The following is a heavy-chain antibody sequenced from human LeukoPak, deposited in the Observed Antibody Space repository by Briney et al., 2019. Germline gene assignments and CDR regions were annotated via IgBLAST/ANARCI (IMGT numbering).Heavy chain of an antibody. V-gene: IGHV1-24*01. J-gene: IGHJ4*02. CDR1: GYALSELS. CDR2: FDTEEAEK. Sequence: ASVKVSCKVSGYALSELSMHWVRQTPGEGLEWMGGFDTEEAEKMYAQKFQGRVTMTEDTSTDTAYMELSSLRSEDTAVYYCARDLAPRQYYYDSSGYSYYFDYWGQGTLVTVSS. D-gene: IGHD3-22*01. CDR3: ARDLAPRQYYYDSSGYSYYFDY.